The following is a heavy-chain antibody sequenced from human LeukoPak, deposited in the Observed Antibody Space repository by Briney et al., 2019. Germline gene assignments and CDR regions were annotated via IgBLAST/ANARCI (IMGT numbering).Heavy chain of an antibody. V-gene: IGHV3-30*02. CDR1: GFTFRSYG. Sequence: GGSLRLSCAASGFTFRSYGMHWVRQAPGKGLEWVAFIRYDGNSNYYADSVKGRFTISRDNSRSTLYLQMNSLRAEDTAVYYCAKEEVISANHGVYFDYWGQGTLVTVSS. J-gene: IGHJ4*02. D-gene: IGHD3-22*01. CDR3: AKEEVISANHGVYFDY. CDR2: IRYDGNSN.